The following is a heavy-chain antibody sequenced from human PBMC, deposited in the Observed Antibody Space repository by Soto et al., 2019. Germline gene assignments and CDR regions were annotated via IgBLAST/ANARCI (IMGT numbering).Heavy chain of an antibody. D-gene: IGHD2-15*01. V-gene: IGHV3-21*06. CDR3: ARAHEVAWFDS. CDR1: GFSVSSYT. J-gene: IGHJ5*01. CDR2: ITNRGTHT. Sequence: AGSLRLASTASGFSVSSYTMNWVRQAPGKGLQWVASITNRGTHTYSADSVKGRFTISRDNDKNSLYLQMNNLRAEDTATYYCARAHEVAWFDSWGLGTLVTVSS.